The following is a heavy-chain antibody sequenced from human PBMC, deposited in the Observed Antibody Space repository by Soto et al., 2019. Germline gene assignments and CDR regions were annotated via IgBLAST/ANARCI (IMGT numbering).Heavy chain of an antibody. CDR3: ARDQGQYSIRHYGMDV. Sequence: EVQLVESGGGLVQPGGSLRLSCAASGFTFSSYWMHWVRQAPGKGLVWVSRINSDGSSTSYADSVKGRFTISRDNAKNTLYLQMNSLRAEDTAVYYRARDQGQYSIRHYGMDVWGQGTTVTVSS. V-gene: IGHV3-74*01. CDR1: GFTFSSYW. D-gene: IGHD5-18*01. CDR2: INSDGSST. J-gene: IGHJ6*02.